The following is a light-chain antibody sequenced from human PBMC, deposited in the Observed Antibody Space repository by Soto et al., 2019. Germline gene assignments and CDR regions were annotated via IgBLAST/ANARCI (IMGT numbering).Light chain of an antibody. CDR2: AAS. Sequence: DIQMTQSPSSLSASVGDRVTITCRASQSISSYLNWYQQKPGKAPKLLIYAASSLQSGVPSRFRGSGSGTDFTLTISSLQPEDFATYYCQQSYSTPRMFGQGTKVEIK. V-gene: IGKV1-39*01. CDR3: QQSYSTPRM. J-gene: IGKJ1*01. CDR1: QSISSY.